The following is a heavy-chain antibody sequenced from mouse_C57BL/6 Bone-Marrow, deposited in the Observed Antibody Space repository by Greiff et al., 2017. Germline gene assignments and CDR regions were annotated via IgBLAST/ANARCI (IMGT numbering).Heavy chain of an antibody. CDR2: ISSGGSYT. CDR1: GFTFSSYG. Sequence: EVHLVESGGDLVKPGGSLKLSCAASGFTFSSYGMSWVRQTPDKRLEWVATISSGGSYTYYPDSVKGRFTISRDNAENTLYLQMSSLKSEDTAMYYCARQFSYSNYDYFDYWGQGTTLTVSS. V-gene: IGHV5-6*01. D-gene: IGHD2-5*01. J-gene: IGHJ2*01. CDR3: ARQFSYSNYDYFDY.